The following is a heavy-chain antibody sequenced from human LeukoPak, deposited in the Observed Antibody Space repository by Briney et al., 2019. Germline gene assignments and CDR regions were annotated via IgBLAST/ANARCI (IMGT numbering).Heavy chain of an antibody. Sequence: ASVNVSCKASGNTFSDYYIHWVRQAPGQGLEWMGWISAYNGNTNYAQKLLGRVTMTTDTSTSTAYMELRSLRSDDTAVYYCARDEWLRFETGTVYWGQGTLVTVSS. CDR1: GNTFSDYY. D-gene: IGHD5-12*01. CDR3: ARDEWLRFETGTVY. CDR2: ISAYNGNT. V-gene: IGHV1-18*04. J-gene: IGHJ4*02.